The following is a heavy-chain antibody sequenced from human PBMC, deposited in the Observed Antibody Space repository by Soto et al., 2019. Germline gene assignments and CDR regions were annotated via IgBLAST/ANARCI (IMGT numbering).Heavy chain of an antibody. J-gene: IGHJ4*02. CDR2: ISGHNAHT. CDR1: GYNFTTYG. V-gene: IGHV1-18*01. D-gene: IGHD6-19*01. Sequence: QVQLVQSGAEVKKPGASVKVSCKTSGYNFTTYGVSWVRQAPGQGLEWMGWISGHNAHTNCAQTFQGRVTMTTETSTTTAYMELRSLRSDDTAVFYCARYQPYSTGYYYVDHWGQGTLAIVTS. CDR3: ARYQPYSTGYYYVDH.